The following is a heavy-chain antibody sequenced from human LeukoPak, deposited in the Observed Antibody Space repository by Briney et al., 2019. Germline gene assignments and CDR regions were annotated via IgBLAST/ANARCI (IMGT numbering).Heavy chain of an antibody. Sequence: SETLSLTCTVSGGSISSYYWSWIRQPPGKGLEWIGYIYYSGSTNYNPSLKSRVTISVDTSKNQFSLKLSSVTAADTAVYYCAREGAYYYGSGSSPNWFDPWGQGTLVTVSS. CDR3: AREGAYYYGSGSSPNWFDP. D-gene: IGHD3-10*01. CDR2: IYYSGST. CDR1: GGSISSYY. J-gene: IGHJ5*02. V-gene: IGHV4-59*01.